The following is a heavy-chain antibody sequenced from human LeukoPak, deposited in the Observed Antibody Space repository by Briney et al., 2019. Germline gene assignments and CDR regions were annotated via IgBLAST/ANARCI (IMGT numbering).Heavy chain of an antibody. J-gene: IGHJ4*02. CDR2: ISSSGTYI. CDR3: ASEDTGYNYGSPGDY. D-gene: IGHD3-22*01. V-gene: IGHV3-21*01. CDR1: TFTFSSYN. Sequence: GGSLRLSCAASTFTFSSYNMNWVRQAPGKGLEWVSSISSSGTYIYYRDSVKGRFTISRDNAKNSLYLQMNSLRAEDTAVYYCASEDTGYNYGSPGDYWGQGTLVTVSS.